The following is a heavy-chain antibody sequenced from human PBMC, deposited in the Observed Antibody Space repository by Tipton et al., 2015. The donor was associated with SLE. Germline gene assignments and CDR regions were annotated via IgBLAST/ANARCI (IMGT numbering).Heavy chain of an antibody. CDR1: GGSISSSSYY. CDR2: IYYSGST. V-gene: IGHV4-39*07. D-gene: IGHD1-26*01. J-gene: IGHJ3*02. Sequence: VKPSETLSLTCTVSGGSISSSSYYWGWIRQPPGKGLEWIGRIYYSGSTNYNPSLKSRVTISVDTSKNKFSLKLSSVTAADTAVYDCARGLRIVGATHDAFDIWGQGTMVTVSS. CDR3: ARGLRIVGATHDAFDI.